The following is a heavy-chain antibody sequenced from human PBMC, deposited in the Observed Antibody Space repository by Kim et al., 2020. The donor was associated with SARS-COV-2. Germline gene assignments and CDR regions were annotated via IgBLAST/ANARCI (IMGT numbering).Heavy chain of an antibody. V-gene: IGHV4-31*03. Sequence: SETLSLTCTVSGGSISSGGYYWSWIRQHPGKGLEWIGYIYYSGSTYYNPSLKSRVTISVDTSKNQFSLKLSSVTAADTAVYYCARVTYCSGGSCYWFDYWGQGTLVTVSS. CDR2: IYYSGST. J-gene: IGHJ4*02. CDR1: GGSISSGGYY. D-gene: IGHD2-15*01. CDR3: ARVTYCSGGSCYWFDY.